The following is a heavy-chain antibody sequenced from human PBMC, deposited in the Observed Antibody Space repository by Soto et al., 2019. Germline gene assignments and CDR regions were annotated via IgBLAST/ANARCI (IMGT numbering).Heavy chain of an antibody. D-gene: IGHD5-18*01. Sequence: SETLSVTCAVYGGSFSSYHWSWIRQTPGRGLEWIGEINHLTTTNYNPSLKSRVIISLDTPKNQFSLKLSSVTAADTAVYYCARGYDTALAPIFWGQGILVTSPQ. V-gene: IGHV4-34*01. J-gene: IGHJ4*02. CDR1: GGSFSSYH. CDR2: INHLTTT. CDR3: ARGYDTALAPIF.